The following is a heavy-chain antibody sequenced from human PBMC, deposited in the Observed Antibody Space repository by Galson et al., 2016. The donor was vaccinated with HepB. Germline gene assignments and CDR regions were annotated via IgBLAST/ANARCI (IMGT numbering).Heavy chain of an antibody. CDR2: IKQDGSEK. J-gene: IGHJ5*02. CDR1: GFTFTSYW. CDR3: VREGGRGGGSP. Sequence: SLRLSCAASGFTFTSYWMSWARQPPGKGLEWVANIKQDGSEKNYVDSVKGRFTISRENAKNSLFLQMNSLSAEDTAVYYCVREGGRGGGSPWGQGALVTVSS. D-gene: IGHD3-16*01. V-gene: IGHV3-7*03.